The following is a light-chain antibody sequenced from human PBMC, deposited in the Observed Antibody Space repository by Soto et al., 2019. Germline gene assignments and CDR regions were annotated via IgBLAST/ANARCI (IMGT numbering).Light chain of an antibody. CDR3: SSYTNINTRACV. CDR1: SGDIGSYNR. V-gene: IGLV2-14*01. CDR2: EVT. J-gene: IGLJ1*01. Sequence: QSALTQPASVSGSPGQSITISCTGTSGDIGSYNRVSWYQQHPGKAPKLIIYEVTDRPSGVSNRFSGSKPGNTASLTISGLQAEDEAEYYCSSYTNINTRACVFGTGTRSPS.